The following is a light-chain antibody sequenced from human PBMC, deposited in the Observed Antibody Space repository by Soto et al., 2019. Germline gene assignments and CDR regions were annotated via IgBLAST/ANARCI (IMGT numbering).Light chain of an antibody. J-gene: IGKJ1*01. CDR1: QSISSY. V-gene: IGKV1-39*01. Sequence: DIQMTQSPSSLSASVGDRVSITCRASQSISSYLNWYQQKPGKAPKLLIYTASSLQSGVPSRFTGSGSGTDFTLTITSLHPEVFPTHYCQQSYSTRCTFGQGTKVEI. CDR3: QQSYSTRCT. CDR2: TAS.